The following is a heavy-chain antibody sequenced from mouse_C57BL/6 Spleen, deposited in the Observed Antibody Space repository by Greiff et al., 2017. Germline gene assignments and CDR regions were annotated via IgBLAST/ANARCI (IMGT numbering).Heavy chain of an antibody. Sequence: VKQSHGKSLEWIGDINPNNGGTSYNQKFKGKATLTVDKSSSTAYMELRSLTSEDSAVYYCAVSYYGSSSLAMDYWGQGTSVTVSS. CDR2: INPNNGGT. D-gene: IGHD1-1*01. J-gene: IGHJ4*01. V-gene: IGHV1-26*01. CDR3: AVSYYGSSSLAMDY.